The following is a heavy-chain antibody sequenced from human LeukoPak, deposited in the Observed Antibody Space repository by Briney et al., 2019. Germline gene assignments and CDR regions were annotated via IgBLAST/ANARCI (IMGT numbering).Heavy chain of an antibody. V-gene: IGHV4-59*12. CDR1: GGSISPYF. CDR2: ISYTGST. Sequence: SETLSLTCTVSGGSISPYFWSWIRQPPGKGLEWIGYISYTGSTNYNPSLKSRVTISVDTSKNQFSLKLSSVTAADTAVYYCASAYCGGDCYSYYYYYYYMDVWGKGTTVTVSS. D-gene: IGHD2-21*02. J-gene: IGHJ6*03. CDR3: ASAYCGGDCYSYYYYYYYMDV.